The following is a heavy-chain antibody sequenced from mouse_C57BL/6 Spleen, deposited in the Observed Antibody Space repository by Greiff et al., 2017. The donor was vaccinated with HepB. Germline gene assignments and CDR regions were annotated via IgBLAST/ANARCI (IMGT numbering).Heavy chain of an antibody. CDR2: IDPSDSYT. V-gene: IGHV1-69*01. J-gene: IGHJ2*01. Sequence: QVQLQQPGAELVMPGASVKLSCKASGYTFTSYWMHWVKQRPGQGLEWIGEIDPSDSYTNYNQKFKGKSTLTVDKSSSTAYMQLSSLTSEDSTVYYCASGGGYYFDYWGQGTTLTVSS. CDR3: ASGGGYYFDY. CDR1: GYTFTSYW.